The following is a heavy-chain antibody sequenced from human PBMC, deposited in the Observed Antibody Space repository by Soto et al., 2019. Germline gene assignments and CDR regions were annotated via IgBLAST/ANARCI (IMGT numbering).Heavy chain of an antibody. Sequence: PGGSLRLSCAASGFTFSSYAMSWVRQAPGKGLEWVSAISGSGGSIYYADSVKGRFTISRDNAKNSLYLQMNRLRAEDTALYYCAKDMGYCSGGSCFPDYWGQGTLVTVSS. J-gene: IGHJ4*02. CDR2: ISGSGGSI. CDR1: GFTFSSYA. V-gene: IGHV3-23*01. CDR3: AKDMGYCSGGSCFPDY. D-gene: IGHD2-15*01.